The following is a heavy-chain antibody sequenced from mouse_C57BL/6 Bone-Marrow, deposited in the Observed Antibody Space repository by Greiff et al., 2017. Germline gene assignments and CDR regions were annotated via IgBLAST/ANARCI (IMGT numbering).Heavy chain of an antibody. CDR3: ARSAYYYGSSYENAMDY. V-gene: IGHV1-58*01. CDR1: GYTFTSYG. Sequence: EVQLQESGAELVRPGSSVKMSCKTSGYTFTSYGINWVKQRPGQGLAWIGYIYIGNGYTEYHEKFKGKATLTSDTSSSTAYMQRSCLTSEDSAIYFCARSAYYYGSSYENAMDYGGQGTSVTVSS. D-gene: IGHD1-1*01. CDR2: IYIGNGYT. J-gene: IGHJ4*01.